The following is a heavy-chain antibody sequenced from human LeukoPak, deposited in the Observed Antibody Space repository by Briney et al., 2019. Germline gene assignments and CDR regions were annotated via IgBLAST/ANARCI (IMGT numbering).Heavy chain of an antibody. CDR1: GFTFGTHA. V-gene: IGHV3-23*01. CDR2: MSGRGDTS. J-gene: IGHJ4*02. Sequence: GGSLRLSCAASGFTFGTHAMTWVRQAPGKGLEWVSGMSGRGDTSYYADSVKGRFTISRDNSKSTLFLQMNSLRAEDTAVYYCAKLAGIRGWFVYYFDYWGQGTLVTVS. CDR3: AKLAGIRGWFVYYFDY. D-gene: IGHD6-19*01.